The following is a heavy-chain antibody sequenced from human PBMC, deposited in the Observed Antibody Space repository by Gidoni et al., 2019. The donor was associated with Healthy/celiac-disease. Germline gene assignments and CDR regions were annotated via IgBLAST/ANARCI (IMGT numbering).Heavy chain of an antibody. CDR1: GFTFGDYA. D-gene: IGHD6-19*01. J-gene: IGHJ2*01. CDR3: TRIYRSSVYQWLVGWYFDL. V-gene: IGHV3-49*04. Sequence: EVQLVESGGGLVQPGRSLRLSCTASGFTFGDYAMSWVRQAPGKGLEWVGFIRSKAYGGTTEYAASVKGRFTISRDDSKSIAYLQMNSLKTEDTAVYYCTRIYRSSVYQWLVGWYFDLWGRGTLVTVSS. CDR2: IRSKAYGGTT.